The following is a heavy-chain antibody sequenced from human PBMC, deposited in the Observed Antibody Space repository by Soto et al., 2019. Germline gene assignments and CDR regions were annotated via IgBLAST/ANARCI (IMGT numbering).Heavy chain of an antibody. CDR1: GYTFTDYY. CDR3: ARFDYCDYIFAFDS. CDR2: INPYNGGT. D-gene: IGHD4-17*01. J-gene: IGHJ3*02. V-gene: IGHV1-2*02. Sequence: QVQLVQSGAEVKKPGASVKVACTASGYTFTDYYIHWVRQAPRQGLEWVGWINPYNGGTEYVKKFQGRVTMTRDTSIGTGYMEMSRLISDDTAVYYCARFDYCDYIFAFDSWGPGTMLTVAS.